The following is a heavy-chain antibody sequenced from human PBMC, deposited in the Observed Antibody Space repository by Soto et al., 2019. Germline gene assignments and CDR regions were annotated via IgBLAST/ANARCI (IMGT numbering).Heavy chain of an antibody. D-gene: IGHD6-19*01. Sequence: QMQLVQSGPEVKKPGTSVKVSCKASGFTFTSSAVQWVRQARGQRLEWIGWIVVGSGNTNYAQKFQERVTITRDMSTSTAYMELSSLRSEDTAVYYCAAAMGDSSGFDYWGQGTLVTVSS. CDR1: GFTFTSSA. J-gene: IGHJ4*02. CDR2: IVVGSGNT. CDR3: AAAMGDSSGFDY. V-gene: IGHV1-58*01.